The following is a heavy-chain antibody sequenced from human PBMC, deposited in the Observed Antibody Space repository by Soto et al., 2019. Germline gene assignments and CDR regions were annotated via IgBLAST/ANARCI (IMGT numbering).Heavy chain of an antibody. D-gene: IGHD3-10*01. J-gene: IGHJ6*02. V-gene: IGHV3-53*04. Sequence: EVQLVESGGGLVQPGGSLRLSCAASGFTVSSNYMSWVRQAPGKGLEWVSVIYSGGSTYYADSVKGRFTISRHNSKNTLYLQMNSLRAEDTAVYYCARDPGFAYYYGMDVWGQGTTVTVSS. CDR3: ARDPGFAYYYGMDV. CDR2: IYSGGST. CDR1: GFTVSSNY.